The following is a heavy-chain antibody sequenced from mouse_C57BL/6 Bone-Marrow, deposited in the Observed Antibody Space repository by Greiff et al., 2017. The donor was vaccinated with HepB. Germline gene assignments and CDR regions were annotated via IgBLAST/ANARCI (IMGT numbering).Heavy chain of an antibody. CDR2: ISYSGST. CDR3: ARSPYGSSLDY. D-gene: IGHD1-1*01. V-gene: IGHV3-8*01. Sequence: VQLKESGPGLAKPSQTLSLTCSVTGYSIPSDYWNWIRKFPGNKLEYMGYISYSGSTYYNPSLKSRISITRDTSKNQYYLQLNSVTTEDTATYYCARSPYGSSLDYWGQGTTLTVSS. CDR1: GYSIPSDY. J-gene: IGHJ2*01.